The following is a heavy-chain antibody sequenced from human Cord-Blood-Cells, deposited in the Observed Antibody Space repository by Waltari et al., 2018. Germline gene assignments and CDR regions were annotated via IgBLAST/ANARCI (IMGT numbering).Heavy chain of an antibody. V-gene: IGHV3-30*18. CDR2: ISYDGRNK. J-gene: IGHJ3*02. CDR1: GVTFSSYG. CDR3: AKDSAHAFDI. D-gene: IGHD6-6*01. Sequence: QVQLVESGGGVVQPGRSLRLSCAASGVTFSSYGMQWVRQAPGKGLEWVAVISYDGRNKYYADAVKGRFTISRDNSKNTLYLQMNSLRAEDTAVYYCAKDSAHAFDIWGQGTMVTVSS.